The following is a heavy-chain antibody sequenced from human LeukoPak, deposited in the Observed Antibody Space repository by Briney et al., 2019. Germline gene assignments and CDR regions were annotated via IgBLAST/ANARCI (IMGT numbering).Heavy chain of an antibody. CDR2: IKEDGSEK. J-gene: IGHJ6*03. V-gene: IGHV3-7*03. D-gene: IGHD3-9*01. Sequence: GGSLRLSCAASGFIFSNYWMSWVRQAPGKGLEWVANIKEDGSEKYYVDSVKGRFTISRDNSKNTLYLQMNSLRAEDTAVYYCAKDGGEYYDILTGYYPRLYYMDVWGKGTTVTISS. CDR1: GFIFSNYW. CDR3: AKDGGEYYDILTGYYPRLYYMDV.